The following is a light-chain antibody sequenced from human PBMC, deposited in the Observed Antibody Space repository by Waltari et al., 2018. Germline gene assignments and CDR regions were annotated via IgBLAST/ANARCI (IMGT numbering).Light chain of an antibody. CDR3: QHYVRLPAT. Sequence: IVLTQSPGTLSLSPGEIATIPSRASQSVSRSLAWYQQKPGQAPKLLIYGASTRATGIPDRFTGSGSGTDFSLTISSLEPEDFAIYFCQHYVRLPATFGQGTKVEIK. CDR2: GAS. V-gene: IGKV3-20*01. CDR1: QSVSRS. J-gene: IGKJ1*01.